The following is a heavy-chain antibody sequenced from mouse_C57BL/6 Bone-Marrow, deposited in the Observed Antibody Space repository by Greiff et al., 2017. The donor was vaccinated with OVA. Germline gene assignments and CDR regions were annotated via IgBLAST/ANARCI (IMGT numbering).Heavy chain of an antibody. CDR2: IYPGSGNT. J-gene: IGHJ1*03. CDR3: ARAHTITTVVADWYFDV. V-gene: IGHV1-76*01. D-gene: IGHD1-1*01. CDR1: GYTFTDYY. Sequence: QVQLQQSGAELVRPGASVKLSCKASGYTFTDYYINWVKQRPGQGLEWIARIYPGSGNTYYNEKFKGKATLTAEKSSSTAYMQLSSLTSEDSAVYFCARAHTITTVVADWYFDVWGTGTTVTVSS.